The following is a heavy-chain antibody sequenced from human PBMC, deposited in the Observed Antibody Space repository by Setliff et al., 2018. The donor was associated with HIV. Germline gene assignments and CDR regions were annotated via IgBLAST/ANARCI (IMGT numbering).Heavy chain of an antibody. CDR2: VFYSGST. Sequence: SETLSLTCTVSGGSISSSSCYWDWIRQPPGKGLEWIGSVFYSGSTYYKPSLKSRVTISVDKSKNQVSLKLNSVTAADTAVYYCARDAGYCGGDCYPMVLDVWGKGTTVTVSS. CDR1: GGSISSSSCY. V-gene: IGHV4-39*07. D-gene: IGHD2-21*01. CDR3: ARDAGYCGGDCYPMVLDV. J-gene: IGHJ6*04.